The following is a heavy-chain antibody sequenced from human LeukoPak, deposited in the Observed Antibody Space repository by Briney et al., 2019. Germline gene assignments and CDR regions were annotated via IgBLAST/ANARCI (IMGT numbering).Heavy chain of an antibody. CDR2: ISSSGTTM. D-gene: IGHD5-18*01. V-gene: IGHV3-11*01. Sequence: PGGSLRLSCAASGFTFGDYYMTWIRQTPGKGPEWPSYISSSGTTMEYADSVKGRFTISRDHAKDTLFLQMNSLGAEDTAVYYCAKGHTYGMIWGQGTLVTVSS. CDR3: AKGHTYGMI. CDR1: GFTFGDYY. J-gene: IGHJ4*02.